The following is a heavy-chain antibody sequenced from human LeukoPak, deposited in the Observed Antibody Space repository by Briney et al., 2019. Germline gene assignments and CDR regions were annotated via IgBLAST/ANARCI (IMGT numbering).Heavy chain of an antibody. CDR2: ISGSGGST. CDR3: AKDPGEEWELISH. D-gene: IGHD1-26*01. Sequence: GGSLRLSCAASGFTFSSQAMSWVRQAPGKGLEWVSAISGSGGSTYYADSVKGRFTISRDNSKNTLYLQMNSLRAEDTAVYYCAKDPGEEWELISHWGQGTLVTVSS. CDR1: GFTFSSQA. J-gene: IGHJ4*02. V-gene: IGHV3-23*01.